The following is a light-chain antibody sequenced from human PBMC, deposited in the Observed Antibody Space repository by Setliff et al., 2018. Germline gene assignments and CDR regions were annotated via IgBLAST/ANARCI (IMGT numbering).Light chain of an antibody. Sequence: QSALTQPPSVSGAPGQRVTISCTGSSSNIGAGYDVHWYQQLPGTAPKVLIFGNNNRPSGVPDRFSGSKSGSTASLTISGLQAEDEADYFCSSYTNSRAVIFGGGTKVTVL. CDR3: SSYTNSRAVI. V-gene: IGLV1-40*01. J-gene: IGLJ2*01. CDR2: GNN. CDR1: SSNIGAGYD.